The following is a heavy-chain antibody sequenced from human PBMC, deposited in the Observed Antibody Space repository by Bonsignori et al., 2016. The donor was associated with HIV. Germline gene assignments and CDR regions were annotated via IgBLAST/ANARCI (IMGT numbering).Heavy chain of an antibody. CDR1: GFTFSRHW. D-gene: IGHD2-21*01. V-gene: IGHV3-74*01. J-gene: IGHJ3*02. Sequence: EMQLVESGGGLVQPGGSLRLSCVASGFTFSRHWMHWVRQSPGKGLVWVSRIDSDGISSSYADSVTGRFTISRDNAKNMVYLQMSSLRAEDTAMYYCASDGVVVPHCALDIWGQGTMV. CDR3: ASDGVVVPHCALDI. CDR2: IDSDGISS.